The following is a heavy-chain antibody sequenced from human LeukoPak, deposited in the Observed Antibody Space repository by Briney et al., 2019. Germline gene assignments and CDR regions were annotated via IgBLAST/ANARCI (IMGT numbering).Heavy chain of an antibody. D-gene: IGHD6-19*01. Sequence: GGSLRLSCAASGFTFSSFAMSWVRQAPGKGLEWASAISGSGGSTYSADSVKGRFTMSRDNSKNTLYLQINSLRAEDTAVYYCAKPISSGWYSFDYWGQGTLVTASS. J-gene: IGHJ4*02. V-gene: IGHV3-23*01. CDR1: GFTFSSFA. CDR3: AKPISSGWYSFDY. CDR2: ISGSGGST.